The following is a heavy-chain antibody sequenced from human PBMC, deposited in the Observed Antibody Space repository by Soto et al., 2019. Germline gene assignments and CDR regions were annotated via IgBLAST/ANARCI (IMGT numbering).Heavy chain of an antibody. D-gene: IGHD4-4*01. CDR1: GGTFSSYA. CDR3: ARDRGGNYGGGYYVMDV. J-gene: IGHJ6*02. V-gene: IGHV1-69*01. Sequence: QVQLVQSGAEVKKPGSSVKVSCKASGGTFSSYAISWVRQAPGQGLEWMGGIIPIFGTANYAQKFQGRVTITADEFTSKADVELSSLRSEDTAVYYWARDRGGNYGGGYYVMDVWGQGTTVTVSS. CDR2: IIPIFGTA.